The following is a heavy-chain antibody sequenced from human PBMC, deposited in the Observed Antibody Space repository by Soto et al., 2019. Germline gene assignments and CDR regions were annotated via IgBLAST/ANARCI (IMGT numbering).Heavy chain of an antibody. J-gene: IGHJ6*02. CDR1: GYTFTSYG. CDR3: ARDFQDIVVVVAATRYYYGMDV. Sequence: ASVKVSFKASGYTFTSYGISWVRQAPGQGLEWMGWISAYNGNTNYAQKLQGRVTMTTDTSTSTAYMELRSLRSDDTAVYYCARDFQDIVVVVAATRYYYGMDVWGQGTTVTVSS. CDR2: ISAYNGNT. V-gene: IGHV1-18*01. D-gene: IGHD2-15*01.